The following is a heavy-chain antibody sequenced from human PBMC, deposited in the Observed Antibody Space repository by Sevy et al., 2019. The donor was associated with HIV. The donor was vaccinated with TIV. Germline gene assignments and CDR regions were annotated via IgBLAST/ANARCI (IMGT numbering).Heavy chain of an antibody. Sequence: GGSLRLSCAASGFTFSSYAMHWVRQAPGKGLEWVAVISYDGSNKYYADSVKGRFTISRDNSKNTLYLQMNGLRAEDTAVYYCARDGNIVATTMRGYFDYWGQGTLVTVSS. V-gene: IGHV3-30-3*01. CDR2: ISYDGSNK. CDR1: GFTFSSYA. D-gene: IGHD5-12*01. CDR3: ARDGNIVATTMRGYFDY. J-gene: IGHJ4*02.